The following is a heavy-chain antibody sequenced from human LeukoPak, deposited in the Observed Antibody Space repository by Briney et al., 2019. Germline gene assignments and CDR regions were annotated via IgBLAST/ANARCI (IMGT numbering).Heavy chain of an antibody. CDR3: ARQGDGYNLNWFDP. CDR2: IYYSGST. V-gene: IGHV4-39*01. CDR1: GGSISSSSYY. Sequence: SETLSLTCTVSGGSISSSSYYWGWIRQPPGKGLEWIGSIYYSGSTYYNPSLKSRVTISVDTSKNQFSLKLSSVTAADTAVYYCARQGDGYNLNWFDPWGQGTLVTVSS. J-gene: IGHJ5*02. D-gene: IGHD5-24*01.